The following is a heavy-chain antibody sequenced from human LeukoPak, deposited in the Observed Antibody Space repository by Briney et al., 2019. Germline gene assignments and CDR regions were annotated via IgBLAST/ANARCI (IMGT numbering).Heavy chain of an antibody. D-gene: IGHD3-16*02. CDR2: IKQDESEK. J-gene: IGHJ4*02. Sequence: GGSLRLSCAASGFTFSGYWMSWVRQAPGKGLEWVANIKQDESEKYYVDSVKGRFTISRDNAKNSLYLQMNSLRAEDTAVYYCARDRQDYDYVWGSYPLDYWGQGTLSPSPQ. CDR3: ARDRQDYDYVWGSYPLDY. V-gene: IGHV3-7*01. CDR1: GFTFSGYW.